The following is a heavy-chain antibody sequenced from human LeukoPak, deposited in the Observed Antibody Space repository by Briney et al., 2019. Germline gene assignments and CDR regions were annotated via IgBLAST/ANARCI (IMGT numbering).Heavy chain of an antibody. CDR1: GGSISSYY. Sequence: SETLSLTCTVSGGSISSYYWSWIRQPPGKGLEWIGYIYYSGSTNYNPSLKSRVTISVDTSKNQFSLKLSSVTAADRAVYYCARDLGCGGDCYAFDIWGQGTMVTVSS. V-gene: IGHV4-59*01. CDR3: ARDLGCGGDCYAFDI. D-gene: IGHD2-21*02. CDR2: IYYSGST. J-gene: IGHJ3*02.